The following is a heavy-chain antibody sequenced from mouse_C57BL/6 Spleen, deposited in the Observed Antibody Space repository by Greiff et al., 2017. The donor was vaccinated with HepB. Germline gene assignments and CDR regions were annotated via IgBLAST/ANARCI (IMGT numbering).Heavy chain of an antibody. Sequence: QVQLQQSGAELVKPGASVKISCKASGYAFSSYWMNWVKQRPGKGLEWIGQIYPGDGDTNYNGKFKGKATLTADKSSSTAYMQLSSLTSEDSAVYFCARVRGQTGRGIFDYWGQGTSVTVAS. CDR3: ARVRGQTGRGIFDY. D-gene: IGHD4-1*01. V-gene: IGHV1-80*01. J-gene: IGHJ4*01. CDR2: IYPGDGDT. CDR1: GYAFSSYW.